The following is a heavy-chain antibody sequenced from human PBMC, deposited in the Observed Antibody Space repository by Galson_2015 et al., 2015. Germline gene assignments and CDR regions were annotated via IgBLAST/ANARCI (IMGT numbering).Heavy chain of an antibody. Sequence: SVKVSCKASGGSFSTYAIAWVRQAPGQGLQWMGGITPIFGTVTYTQRFQGRVTITADKSTATVYMEVRGLRSEDTAIFYCARASQDCSRANCPYTYWGRGTLVTVSS. V-gene: IGHV1-69*06. CDR1: GGSFSTYA. CDR3: ARASQDCSRANCPYTY. D-gene: IGHD2-2*01. J-gene: IGHJ4*02. CDR2: ITPIFGTV.